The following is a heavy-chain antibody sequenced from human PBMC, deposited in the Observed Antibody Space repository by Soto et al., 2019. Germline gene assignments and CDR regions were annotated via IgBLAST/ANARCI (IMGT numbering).Heavy chain of an antibody. CDR1: SYTFTKYG. J-gene: IGHJ6*02. CDR2: IGVYDGKT. Sequence: QEQLVQSGGEVKKPGASVRVSCKASSYTFTKYGITWVRQAPGQGLEWMGWIGVYDGKTNYARKLQGRVIMTADTSASTAYMELRSLRSDDTAVYYCSMALYCTSPSFYNHYYYGMDIWGQGTTVSVSS. CDR3: SMALYCTSPSFYNHYYYGMDI. V-gene: IGHV1-18*04. D-gene: IGHD2-2*02.